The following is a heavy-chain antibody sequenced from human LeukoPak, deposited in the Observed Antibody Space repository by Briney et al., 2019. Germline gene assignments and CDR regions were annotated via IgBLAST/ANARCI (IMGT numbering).Heavy chain of an antibody. Sequence: GGSLRLSCAASGFTFSNAWMNWVRQAPGNGLEWVSAISGSGGSTYYADSVKGRFTISRDNSKNTLYLQMNSLRAEDTAVYYCAKEGNWRTIDYWGQGTLVTVSS. J-gene: IGHJ4*02. CDR2: ISGSGGST. D-gene: IGHD1-1*01. CDR1: GFTFSNAW. V-gene: IGHV3-23*01. CDR3: AKEGNWRTIDY.